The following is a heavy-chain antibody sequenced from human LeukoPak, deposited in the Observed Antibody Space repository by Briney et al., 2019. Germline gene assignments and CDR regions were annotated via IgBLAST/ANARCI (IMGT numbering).Heavy chain of an antibody. CDR2: MRPHGGNN. CDR1: GLTFSDYG. Sequence: PGGSLRLSCAASGLTFSDYGIHWIRQAPGKGLEWVAFMRPHGGNNYYSDSVKGRFNISRDISKNTLYLQMDSLRPEDTAVYFCAKDQAGTWGLDYWGQGTLVTVSS. V-gene: IGHV3-30*02. D-gene: IGHD3-10*01. CDR3: AKDQAGTWGLDY. J-gene: IGHJ4*02.